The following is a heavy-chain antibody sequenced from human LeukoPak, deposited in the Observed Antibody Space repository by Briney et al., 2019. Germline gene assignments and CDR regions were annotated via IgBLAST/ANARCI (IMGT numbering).Heavy chain of an antibody. V-gene: IGHV3-7*01. CDR1: GFSFSSYW. CDR3: ARDPGSSAFDL. J-gene: IGHJ4*02. Sequence: PGGSLRPSCAASGFSFSSYWMSWVRQTPGNGLEFVGNIDRDGGVRNYMDSLKGRCTISRDNGKKSLYLEINSLRADDTAVYYCARDPGSSAFDLWGRGALVTVSS. CDR2: IDRDGGVR. D-gene: IGHD1-14*01.